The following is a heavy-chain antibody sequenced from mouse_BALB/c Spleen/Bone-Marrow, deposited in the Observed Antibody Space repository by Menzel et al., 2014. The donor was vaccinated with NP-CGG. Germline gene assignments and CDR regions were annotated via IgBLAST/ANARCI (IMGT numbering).Heavy chain of an antibody. CDR3: ARVYFVDYEAWFAY. Sequence: EVKLMESGGGLVQPGGSLRLSCATSGFTFTDYYMSWVRQPPGKALEWLGFIRNKANGYTTEYSASVKGRFTISRDNSQSILFLQMNTLRTEDSAIYYCARVYFVDYEAWFAYWGQGTLVTVSA. V-gene: IGHV7-3*02. D-gene: IGHD2-13*01. J-gene: IGHJ3*01. CDR2: IRNKANGYTT. CDR1: GFTFTDYY.